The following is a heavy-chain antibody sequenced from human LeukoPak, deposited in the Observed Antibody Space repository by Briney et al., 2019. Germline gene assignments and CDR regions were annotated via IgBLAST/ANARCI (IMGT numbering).Heavy chain of an antibody. Sequence: ATVKISCKASGYTFTDYYMHWVQQAPGKGLEWMGRVDPADGETIYAEKFQGSVTITADTSTDTAYMELSSLRSEDTAVYYCATEDSSGYADYGGRGTLVTVSS. CDR2: VDPADGET. CDR3: ATEDSSGYADY. CDR1: GYTFTDYY. D-gene: IGHD6-19*01. V-gene: IGHV1-69-2*01. J-gene: IGHJ4*02.